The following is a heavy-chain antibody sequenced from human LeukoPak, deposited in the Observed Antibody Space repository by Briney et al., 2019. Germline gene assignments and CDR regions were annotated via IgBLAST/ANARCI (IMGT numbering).Heavy chain of an antibody. CDR1: GGSISSGSYY. CDR3: ARGPRFGELLWHWFDP. CDR2: INTSGST. J-gene: IGHJ5*02. Sequence: SETLSLTCTVSGGSISSGSYYWTWIRQPAGKGLEWIGRINTSGSTNYNPSFEIRVTISEDTSKNQFSLKLRAVTAADTAVYYCARGPRFGELLWHWFDPWGEGIVVIVSS. D-gene: IGHD3-10*01. V-gene: IGHV4-61*02.